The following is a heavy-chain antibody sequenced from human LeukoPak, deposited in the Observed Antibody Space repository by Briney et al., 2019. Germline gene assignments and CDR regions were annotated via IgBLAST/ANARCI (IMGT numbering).Heavy chain of an antibody. CDR3: ARDYYYDSNGYPDDTYDV. CDR2: ISAYDGDT. V-gene: IGHV1-18*01. Sequence: ASVKVSCKASGYSFNSYGISWVRQAPGQGLEWMGWISAYDGDTNYEQKLQGRVTLTTDTSTSTVYMELRSLRSDDTAVYYCARDYYYDSNGYPDDTYDVWGQGTMLNVSS. D-gene: IGHD3-22*01. J-gene: IGHJ3*01. CDR1: GYSFNSYG.